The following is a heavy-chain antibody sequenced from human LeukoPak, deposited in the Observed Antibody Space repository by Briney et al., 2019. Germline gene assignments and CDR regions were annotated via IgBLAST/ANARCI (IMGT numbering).Heavy chain of an antibody. CDR3: AKPIDSDDSRLCPFDP. CDR2: IRYDGSNK. J-gene: IGHJ5*02. CDR1: GFTFSSYG. V-gene: IGHV3-30*02. D-gene: IGHD3-3*01. Sequence: GRSLRLSCTASGFTFSSYGMHWVRQAPGKGLEWVAFIRYDGSNKYYANSVKGRFTISRDNSKNTLYLQMNSLRAEDTAVYYCAKPIDSDDSRLCPFDPWGQGTLVTVSS.